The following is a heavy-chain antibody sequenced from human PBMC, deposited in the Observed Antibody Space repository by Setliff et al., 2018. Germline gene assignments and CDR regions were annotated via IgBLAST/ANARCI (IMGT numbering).Heavy chain of an antibody. CDR3: SRFGLYYEAVYGGGDYYYYGMDV. CDR1: GYTFTSYG. D-gene: IGHD3-16*01. Sequence: ASVKVSCKASGYTFTSYGFSWVRQAPGQGLEWMGWISGYNGNTNYAQKVQGRVTMTTDTSTGTIYMERRSLRADDTAVYYCSRFGLYYEAVYGGGDYYYYGMDVWGQGTTVTVSS. CDR2: ISGYNGNT. J-gene: IGHJ6*02. V-gene: IGHV1-18*01.